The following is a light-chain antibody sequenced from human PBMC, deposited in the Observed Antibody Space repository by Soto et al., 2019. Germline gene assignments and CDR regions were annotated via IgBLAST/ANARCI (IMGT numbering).Light chain of an antibody. J-gene: IGLJ3*02. CDR1: RYNIGNNY. CDR3: GTWDSSLTAEV. CDR2: DNN. V-gene: IGLV1-51*01. Sequence: QSVLTQPPSVSAAPGQKVTISCTGSRYNIGNNYVSWYQQLPGTAPKLLIYDNNKRPSGIPDRFSGSKSGTSATLGITGLQTGDEADYHCGTWDSSLTAEVFGGGTKLTVL.